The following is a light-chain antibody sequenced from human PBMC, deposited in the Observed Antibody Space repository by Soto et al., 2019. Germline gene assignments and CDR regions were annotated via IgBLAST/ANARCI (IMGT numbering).Light chain of an antibody. V-gene: IGKV3-20*01. CDR2: GAS. Sequence: PGGRATPSCRASQSVSSRHFAWYQQKPGQAPRLLIYGASSRATGIPHRFSGSGSGTDFTLTINRLETEDFAVYDGQQYVSSPPTFGQGTKVDIK. CDR1: QSVSSRH. CDR3: QQYVSSPPT. J-gene: IGKJ1*01.